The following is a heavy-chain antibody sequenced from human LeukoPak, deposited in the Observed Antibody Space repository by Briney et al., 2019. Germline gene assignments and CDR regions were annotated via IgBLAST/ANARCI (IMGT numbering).Heavy chain of an antibody. V-gene: IGHV3-23*01. CDR1: SGFA. CDR2: INGRGDDT. Sequence: GGVLSLSCAAFSGFAMSWVRQAPGKGLEWVSAINGRGDDTYYPDSVKGRFTISRDNSNNTLYLQMNSLRAEDTAVYYCAKGHRSSSSFFDSWGQGILVTVSS. CDR3: AKGHRSSSSFFDS. D-gene: IGHD6-19*01. J-gene: IGHJ4*02.